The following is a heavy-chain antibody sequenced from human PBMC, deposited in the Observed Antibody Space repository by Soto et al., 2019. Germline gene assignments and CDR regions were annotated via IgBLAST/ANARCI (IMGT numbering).Heavy chain of an antibody. Sequence: DVQLVESGGGLIQPGESLRLSCAAFGFTISGKKYVAWVRQAPGKGLEWVSALYDLDGSFYAASVKGRFTTSSDSSKTTVYLQMTDLRPDDTAVYYCATWHEREHAYDVWCQGTTVTVSS. CDR2: LYDLDGS. D-gene: IGHD1-1*01. J-gene: IGHJ3*01. CDR3: ATWHEREHAYDV. V-gene: IGHV3-53*01. CDR1: GFTISGKKY.